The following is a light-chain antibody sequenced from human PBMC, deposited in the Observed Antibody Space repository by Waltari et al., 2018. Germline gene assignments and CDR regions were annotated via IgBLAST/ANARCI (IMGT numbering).Light chain of an antibody. CDR3: CSYAGSYTFV. Sequence: QSALTQPRSVSGSPGQSVTISCSGTSSDVGNYNFVSWYQQPPGNAPKLLIYDVVKRPSGVPDHFSGSKSGNTASLTISGLQTEDEADYYCCSYAGSYTFVFGGGTQLTVL. J-gene: IGLJ7*01. CDR1: SSDVGNYNF. V-gene: IGLV2-11*01. CDR2: DVV.